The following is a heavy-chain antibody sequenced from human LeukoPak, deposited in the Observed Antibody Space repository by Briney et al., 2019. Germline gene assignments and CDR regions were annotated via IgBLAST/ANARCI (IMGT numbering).Heavy chain of an antibody. CDR2: LYPGDSDT. V-gene: IGHV5-51*01. D-gene: IGHD1-1*01. CDR3: ARQAQLAYFDY. Sequence: GESLKISCKGSGYSFSSYWIGWVRQLPGKGLEWMGILYPGDSDTRYSPSFQGQVTISADKSISTAYPQWSSLKASDTAIYYCARQAQLAYFDYWGQGILVTVSS. J-gene: IGHJ4*02. CDR1: GYSFSSYW.